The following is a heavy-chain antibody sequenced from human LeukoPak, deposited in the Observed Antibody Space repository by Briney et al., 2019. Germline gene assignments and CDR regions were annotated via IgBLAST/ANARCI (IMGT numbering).Heavy chain of an antibody. CDR3: ARHALAHYDILTGYLAQ. D-gene: IGHD3-9*01. J-gene: IGHJ4*02. CDR2: TYYRSKWYN. CDR1: GDSVSSNSAA. V-gene: IGHV6-1*01. Sequence: SQTLSLTCAISGDSVSSNSAAWNWIRQSPSRGLEWLGRTYYRSKWYNDYAVSVKSRITINPDTSKNQFSLKLSSVTAADTAVYXXARHALAHYDILTGYLAQWGQGTLVTVSS.